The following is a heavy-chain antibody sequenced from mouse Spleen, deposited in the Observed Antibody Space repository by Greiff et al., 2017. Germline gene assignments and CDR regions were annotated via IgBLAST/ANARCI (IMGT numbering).Heavy chain of an antibody. CDR2: IYPRDGST. Sequence: QVQLQQSDAELVKPGASVKISCKVSGYTFTDHTIHWMKQRPEQGLEWIGYIYPRDGSTKYNEKFKGKATLTADKSSSTAYMQLNSLTSEDSAVYFCARDFPIYYYGSRHFDYWGQGTTLTVSS. CDR3: ARDFPIYYYGSRHFDY. V-gene: IGHV1-78*01. D-gene: IGHD1-1*01. CDR1: GYTFTDHT. J-gene: IGHJ2*01.